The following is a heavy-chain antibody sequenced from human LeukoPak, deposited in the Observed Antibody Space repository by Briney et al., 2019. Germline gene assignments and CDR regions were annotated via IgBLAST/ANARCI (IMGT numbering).Heavy chain of an antibody. J-gene: IGHJ6*03. D-gene: IGHD3-10*01. CDR1: GGSISSGSYY. Sequence: SETLSLTCTVSGGSISSGSYYWSWIRQPAGKGLEWIGRIYTSGSTNYNPSLKSRVTISVDTSKNPFSLKLSSVTAADTAVYYCARSYYGSGSYYYMDVWGKGTTVTISS. CDR2: IYTSGST. CDR3: ARSYYGSGSYYYMDV. V-gene: IGHV4-61*02.